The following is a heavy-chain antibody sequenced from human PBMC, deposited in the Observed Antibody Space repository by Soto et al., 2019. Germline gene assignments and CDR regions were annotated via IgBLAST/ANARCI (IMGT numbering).Heavy chain of an antibody. V-gene: IGHV1-18*01. Sequence: QGQLVQSGAEVKKPGASVKVSCKASGYTFHMFGYTWVRQAPGQGLEWVGWISAYDGNTAYGKNFQAQGPLATATPTSTANMKLGSLKPDATAFNFCGRKRPFYLMEAPVDNGASMETNGGQET. J-gene: IGHJ4*02. D-gene: IGHD2-8*01. CDR3: GRKRPFYLMEAPVDNGASMETN. CDR1: GYTFHMFG. CDR2: ISAYDGNT.